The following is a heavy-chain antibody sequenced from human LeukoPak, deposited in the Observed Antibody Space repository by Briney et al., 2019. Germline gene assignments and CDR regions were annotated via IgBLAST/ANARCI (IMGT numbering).Heavy chain of an antibody. D-gene: IGHD6-19*01. CDR3: ARAGSSGWYYFDY. J-gene: IGHJ4*02. V-gene: IGHV3-48*03. CDR2: IISSGSTI. Sequence: SYIISSGSTIYYAVSVKGRFTVSRDNAKNSLYLQMNSLRAEDTAVYYCARAGSSGWYYFDYWGQGTLVTVSS.